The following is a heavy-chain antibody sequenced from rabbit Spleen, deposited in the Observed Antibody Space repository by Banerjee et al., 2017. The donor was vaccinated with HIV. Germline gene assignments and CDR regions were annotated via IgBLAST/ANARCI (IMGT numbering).Heavy chain of an antibody. CDR2: IEVGSSGFT. D-gene: IGHD1-1*01. Sequence: QEQLVESGGDLVKPEGSLTLTCTASGFSFSSSYWICWVRQAPGKGLEWIACIEVGSSGFTYFATWAKGRFTISKTSSTTVTLQVTRLTAADTATYFCARDTSSSFSSYGMDLWGQGTLVTVS. CDR3: ARDTSSSFSSYGMDL. V-gene: IGHV1S45*01. CDR1: GFSFSSSYW. J-gene: IGHJ6*01.